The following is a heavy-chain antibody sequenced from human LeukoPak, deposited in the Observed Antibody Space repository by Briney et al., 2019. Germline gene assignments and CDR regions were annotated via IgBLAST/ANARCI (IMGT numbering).Heavy chain of an antibody. CDR2: IYYSGST. J-gene: IGHJ4*02. V-gene: IGHV4-39*01. D-gene: IGHD3-22*01. CDR3: ASQMYYYDSSGYYYGFDY. Sequence: SETLSLTCTVSGGSISSSSYYWGWIRQPPGKGLEWIGSIYYSGSTYYNPSLKSRVTISVDTSKNQFSLKLSSVPAADTAVYYCASQMYYYDSSGYYYGFDYWGQGTLVTVSS. CDR1: GGSISSSSYY.